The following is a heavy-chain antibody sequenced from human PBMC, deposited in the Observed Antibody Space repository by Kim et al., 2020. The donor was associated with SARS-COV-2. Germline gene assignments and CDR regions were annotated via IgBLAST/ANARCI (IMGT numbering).Heavy chain of an antibody. V-gene: IGHV3-48*03. D-gene: IGHD6-13*01. J-gene: IGHJ4*02. CDR1: GFTFNIYG. Sequence: GGSLRLSCAASGFTFNIYGMDWVRQAPGKGLEWVSYISGNGFTIYYADSVKGRFTISRDNAKKSLYLQMNSLRDEDTAVYYCVKGDNNAAGYYFDSWGQGNLVTVSS. CDR3: VKGDNNAAGYYFDS. CDR2: ISGNGFTI.